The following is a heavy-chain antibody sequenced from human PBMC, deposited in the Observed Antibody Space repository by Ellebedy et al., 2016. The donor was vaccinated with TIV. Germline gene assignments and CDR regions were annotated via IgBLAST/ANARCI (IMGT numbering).Heavy chain of an antibody. CDR1: GFTVSDHY. J-gene: IGHJ3*02. CDR2: IYSGGET. V-gene: IGHV3-53*01. CDR3: ARVGNIGVPADDAFDI. Sequence: GGSLRLXCAASGFTVSDHYMSWVRQAPGQGLEWVSDIYSGGETYYADSVKGRFTISRDNFENTLYLQTNSLSAEDTAVYYCARVGNIGVPADDAFDIWGQGTMVTVSS. D-gene: IGHD6-19*01.